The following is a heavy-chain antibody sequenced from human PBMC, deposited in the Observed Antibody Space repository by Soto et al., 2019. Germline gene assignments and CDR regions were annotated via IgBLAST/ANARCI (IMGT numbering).Heavy chain of an antibody. J-gene: IGHJ4*02. CDR3: TRGPRPISTGTGAY. CDR2: IYNDGTYS. D-gene: IGHD3-10*01. Sequence: GGSLRLSCAASGFIFKMYWMHWVRQSPGKGLVWISRIYNDGTYSDYADSVRGRFTISRGNVNDTLYLQMNNLRAEDSGLYYCTRGPRPISTGTGAYWGQGTQVTVSS. CDR1: GFIFKMYW. V-gene: IGHV3-74*01.